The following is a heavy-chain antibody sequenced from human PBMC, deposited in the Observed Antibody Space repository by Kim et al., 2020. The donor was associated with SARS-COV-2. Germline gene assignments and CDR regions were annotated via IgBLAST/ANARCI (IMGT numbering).Heavy chain of an antibody. CDR3: AKSTVTTHDAFDI. CDR2: IWYDGSNK. J-gene: IGHJ3*02. D-gene: IGHD4-17*01. Sequence: GGSLRLSCAASGFTFSSYGMHWVRQAPGKGLEWVAAIWYDGSNKYYADSVKGRFTISRDNSKNTLYLQMNSLRAEDTAVYYCAKSTVTTHDAFDIWGQGTMVTVSS. V-gene: IGHV3-33*06. CDR1: GFTFSSYG.